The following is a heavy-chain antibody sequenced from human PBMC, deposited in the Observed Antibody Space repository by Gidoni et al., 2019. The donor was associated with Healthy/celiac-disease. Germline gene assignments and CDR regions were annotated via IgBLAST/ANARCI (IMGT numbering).Heavy chain of an antibody. CDR3: ARSCGGDCYIDY. J-gene: IGHJ4*02. V-gene: IGHV3-33*01. CDR1: GFTFSSYG. CDR2: IWYDGSNK. D-gene: IGHD2-21*01. Sequence: QVQLVESGGGVVQPGRSLRLSCAASGFTFSSYGMPWVRQAPGKGLEWVAVIWYDGSNKYYADSVKGRFTISRDNSKNTLYLQMNSLRAEDTAVYYCARSCGGDCYIDYWGQGTLVTVSS.